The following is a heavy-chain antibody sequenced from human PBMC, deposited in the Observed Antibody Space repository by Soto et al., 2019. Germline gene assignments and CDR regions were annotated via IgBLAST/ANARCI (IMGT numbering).Heavy chain of an antibody. CDR1: GYTFTSYG. V-gene: IGHV1-18*01. CDR3: ARDGRYFDWSQTFDY. J-gene: IGHJ4*02. Sequence: ASVKVSCTASGYTFTSYGISWVRQAPGQGLEWMGWISAYNGNTNYAQKLQGRVTMTTDTSTSTAYMELRSLRSDDTAVYYCARDGRYFDWSQTFDYWGQGTLVTVSS. CDR2: ISAYNGNT. D-gene: IGHD3-9*01.